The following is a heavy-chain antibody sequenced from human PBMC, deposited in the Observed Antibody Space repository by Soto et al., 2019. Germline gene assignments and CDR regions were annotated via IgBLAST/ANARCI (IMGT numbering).Heavy chain of an antibody. CDR2: ISSGGIYI. Sequence: KPGGSLRLSCAASGFTFSSYAMHWVRQAPGGGLEWVASISSGGIYIYYADSVEGRFTISRDNAKNSLYLQINSLRVEDTAMYYCARTGRVADTEVSDFWGQGALVTVSS. CDR1: GFTFSSYA. V-gene: IGHV3-21*01. J-gene: IGHJ4*02. CDR3: ARTGRVADTEVSDF. D-gene: IGHD6-19*01.